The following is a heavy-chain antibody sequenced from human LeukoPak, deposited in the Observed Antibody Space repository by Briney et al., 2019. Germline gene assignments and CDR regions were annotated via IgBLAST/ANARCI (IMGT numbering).Heavy chain of an antibody. D-gene: IGHD2-2*01. CDR2: ISHSGYDI. J-gene: IGHJ4*02. Sequence: GGSLRLSCAASGFTFSRYSMNWVRQAPGKGLEWVSSISHSGYDIYYADSVKGRFTISRDNAENSLSLQMNNLRIDDTAVYYCANHLACGSTTCPSFDHWGQGTLVTVSS. CDR3: ANHLACGSTTCPSFDH. CDR1: GFTFSRYS. V-gene: IGHV3-21*01.